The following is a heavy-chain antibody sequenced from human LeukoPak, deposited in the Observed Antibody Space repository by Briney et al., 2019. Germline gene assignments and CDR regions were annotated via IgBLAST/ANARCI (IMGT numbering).Heavy chain of an antibody. D-gene: IGHD6-19*01. CDR3: ARDLTLFSGWGGFDY. V-gene: IGHV3-7*01. J-gene: IGHJ4*02. CDR1: GFTLSRYW. Sequence: PGGSLRLSCAASGFTLSRYWMTWVRQAAGKGLEWVANIKQDGSEKYYVDSAKGRFTISRDNARNSLYLQMNSLRAEDTAVHYCARDLTLFSGWGGFDYWGQGTLVTVSS. CDR2: IKQDGSEK.